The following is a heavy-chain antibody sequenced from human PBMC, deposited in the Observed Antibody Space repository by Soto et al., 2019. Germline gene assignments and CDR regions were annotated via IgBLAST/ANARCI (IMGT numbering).Heavy chain of an antibody. J-gene: IGHJ4*02. D-gene: IGHD6-19*01. CDR1: GFTYSSFA. Sequence: QVQLVESGGGVVQPGRSLRLSCAASGFTYSSFAMHWVRQAPGKGLEWVAVISDDGSNKYYADSVKGRFTISRDNSKNTLYLQMSSLRSEDTAVHSCARVEQWLYIAKYWGQGTLVTVSS. V-gene: IGHV3-30-3*01. CDR3: ARVEQWLYIAKY. CDR2: ISDDGSNK.